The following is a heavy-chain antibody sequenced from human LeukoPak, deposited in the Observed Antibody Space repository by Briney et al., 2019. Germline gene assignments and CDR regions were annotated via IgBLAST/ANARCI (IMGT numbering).Heavy chain of an antibody. V-gene: IGHV1-18*01. CDR1: GYTFTNYA. CDR3: ARNQNAWEFDY. D-gene: IGHD1-26*01. J-gene: IGHJ4*02. CDR2: INTYTGNT. Sequence: ASVNVSCTASGYTFTNYALSWVRQAPGQGLEWMGWINTYTGNTNYAQKFQGRVTMTTDTSTSTAYMELKSLTSDDTALYYCARNQNAWEFDYWGQGTLVTVSS.